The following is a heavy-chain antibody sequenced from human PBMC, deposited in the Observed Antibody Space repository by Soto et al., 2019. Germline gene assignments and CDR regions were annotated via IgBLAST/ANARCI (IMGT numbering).Heavy chain of an antibody. CDR1: GGSISSYY. CDR3: ARRKVERYYYYMDV. V-gene: IGHV4-59*01. CDR2: IYYSGST. Sequence: PSETLSLTCTVSGGSISSYYWSWIRQPPGKGLEWIGYIYYSGSTNYNPSLKSRVTISVDTSKNQFSLKLSSVTAADTAVYHCARRKVERYYYYMDVWGKGTTVTVSS. D-gene: IGHD1-1*01. J-gene: IGHJ6*03.